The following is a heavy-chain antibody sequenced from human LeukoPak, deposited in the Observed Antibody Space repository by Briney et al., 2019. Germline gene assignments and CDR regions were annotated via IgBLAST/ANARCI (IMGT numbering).Heavy chain of an antibody. Sequence: GGPLTLSCVASGFSFNNYAMNWVRQAPGKGLEWVSLIIGSSGSTFYADSVKGRFTISRDKSKNTLYRQMNSLRDEDTAVYYCAKGAYDYIEIAYFDYWGQGSLVTVSS. CDR3: AKGAYDYIEIAYFDY. V-gene: IGHV3-23*01. J-gene: IGHJ4*02. CDR1: GFSFNNYA. CDR2: IIGSSGST. D-gene: IGHD5-12*01.